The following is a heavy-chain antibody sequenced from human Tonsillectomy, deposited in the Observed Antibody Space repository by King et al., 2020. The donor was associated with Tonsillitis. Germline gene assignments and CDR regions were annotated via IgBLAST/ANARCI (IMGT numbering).Heavy chain of an antibody. CDR3: AKDAGTGTTTDLGAY. J-gene: IGHJ4*02. Sequence: VQLVESGGGLVQPGRSLRLSCAASGFTFDDYAMHWVRQAPGKGLEWVSGISWNSGSIGYADSVKGRFTISRDNAKNSLYLQMNSLRAEDTALYYCAKDAGTGTTTDLGAYWDQGTLVTVSS. CDR2: ISWNSGSI. CDR1: GFTFDDYA. V-gene: IGHV3-9*01. D-gene: IGHD1-7*01.